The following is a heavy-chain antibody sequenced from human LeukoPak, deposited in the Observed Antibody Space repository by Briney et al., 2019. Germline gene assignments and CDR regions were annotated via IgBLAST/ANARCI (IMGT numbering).Heavy chain of an antibody. CDR2: ISGSGGST. Sequence: PGGSLRLFCAASGFTFSSYAMSWVRQAPGKGLEWVSAISGSGGSTYYADSVKGRFTISRDSAKNSLYLQMNSLRAEDTAVYYCARASLPRGYSDYDSGYWGQGTLVTVSS. V-gene: IGHV3-23*01. D-gene: IGHD5-12*01. J-gene: IGHJ4*02. CDR3: ARASLPRGYSDYDSGY. CDR1: GFTFSSYA.